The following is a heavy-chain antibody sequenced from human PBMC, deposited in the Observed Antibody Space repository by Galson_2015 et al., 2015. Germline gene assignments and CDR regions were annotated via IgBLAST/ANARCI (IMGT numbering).Heavy chain of an antibody. CDR3: ARVFVAGYRRGGYYFDY. CDR2: IDWGGEE. Sequence: ALVKPTQTLTLTCTFSGFSLTTRGMCVSWIRQPPGKAPEWLALIDWGGEEYYSTSLKTRLTISKDTSKNQVVLTVTNMDPVDTATYYCARVFVAGYRRGGYYFDYWGQGTLVTVSS. V-gene: IGHV2-70*01. CDR1: GFSLTTRGMC. D-gene: IGHD6-19*01. J-gene: IGHJ4*02.